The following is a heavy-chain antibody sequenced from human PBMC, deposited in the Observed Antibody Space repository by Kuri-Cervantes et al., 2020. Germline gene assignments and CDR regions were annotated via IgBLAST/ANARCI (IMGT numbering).Heavy chain of an antibody. CDR3: AKDPYYGSGSYYLPTHLDY. CDR2: ISGSGGST. V-gene: IGHV3-23*01. D-gene: IGHD3-10*01. Sequence: GGSLRLSCAASGFTFSSYAMSWVRQAPGKGLEWVSGISGSGGSTYYADSVKGRFTISRDNSKNTLYLQMNSLRAEDTAVYYCAKDPYYGSGSYYLPTHLDYWGQGTLVTVSS. J-gene: IGHJ4*02. CDR1: GFTFSSYA.